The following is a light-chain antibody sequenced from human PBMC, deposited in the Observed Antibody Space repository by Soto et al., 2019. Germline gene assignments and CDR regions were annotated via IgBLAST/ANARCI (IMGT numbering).Light chain of an antibody. Sequence: QSVLTQPASVSGSPGQSITISCTGTSNDIGPYNYVSWYQQHLGKAPRLLIYDVTNRPSGVSDRFSGSKSGRTASLTISGLQAEDEADYYCSSYTSIIAVVFGGGTKLTVL. CDR2: DVT. CDR3: SSYTSIIAVV. V-gene: IGLV2-14*03. CDR1: SNDIGPYNY. J-gene: IGLJ2*01.